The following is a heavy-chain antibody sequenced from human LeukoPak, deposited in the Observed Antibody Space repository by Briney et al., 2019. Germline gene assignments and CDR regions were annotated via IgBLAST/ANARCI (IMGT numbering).Heavy chain of an antibody. CDR1: GGTFSSYA. Sequence: SVKVSCKASGGTFSSYAISWVRQAPGRGLEWMGGIIPIFGTANYAQKFQGRVTITADESTSTAYMELSSLRSEDTAVYYCARALTYYYDSSGNWFDPWGQGTLVTVSS. V-gene: IGHV1-69*13. CDR2: IIPIFGTA. J-gene: IGHJ5*02. D-gene: IGHD3-22*01. CDR3: ARALTYYYDSSGNWFDP.